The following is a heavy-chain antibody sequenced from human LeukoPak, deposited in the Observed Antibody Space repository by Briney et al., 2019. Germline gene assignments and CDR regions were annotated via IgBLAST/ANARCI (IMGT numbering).Heavy chain of an antibody. V-gene: IGHV1-3*01. CDR3: ARTDYYDSSGYYYVGAFDI. Sequence: GASVKVSCKASGYTFTSYAMHWVRQAPGQRLEWMGWINAGNGNTKYSQKFQGRVTITRDTSASTAYMELSSLRSEDTAVYYCARTDYYDSSGYYYVGAFDIWGQGTMVTVSS. J-gene: IGHJ3*02. CDR1: GYTFTSYA. D-gene: IGHD3-22*01. CDR2: INAGNGNT.